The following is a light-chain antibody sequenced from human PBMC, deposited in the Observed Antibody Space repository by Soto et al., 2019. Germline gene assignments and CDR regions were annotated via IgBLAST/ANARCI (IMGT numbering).Light chain of an antibody. CDR3: QQYNNWAPRT. J-gene: IGKJ1*01. CDR1: QSVSSN. V-gene: IGKV3-15*01. CDR2: GAS. Sequence: EIVMTQSPATLSVSPGERATLSCRASQSVSSNLAWYQQKPGQAPRLLIYGASTRATGIPARFSGSGSGTEFTLTIRSLQSEYFAVYYCQQYNNWAPRTFGQGTKVEIK.